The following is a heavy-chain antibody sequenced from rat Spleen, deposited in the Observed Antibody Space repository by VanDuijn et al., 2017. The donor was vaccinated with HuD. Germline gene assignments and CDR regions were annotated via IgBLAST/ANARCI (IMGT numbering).Heavy chain of an antibody. J-gene: IGHJ2*01. Sequence: EVQLVESNGGLVQPGRSLKLSCAASGFTFTNYDMAWVRQAPTKGLEWVTSIPNAGGSPYYRDSVKGRFTISRDNAKSTLYLQMDRLRSEDKATYYCTREELDIDNMGKITPFFDYWGQGVMVTVSS. CDR2: IPNAGGSP. CDR1: GFTFTNYD. CDR3: TREELDIDNMGKITPFFDY. D-gene: IGHD1-5*01. V-gene: IGHV5-27*01.